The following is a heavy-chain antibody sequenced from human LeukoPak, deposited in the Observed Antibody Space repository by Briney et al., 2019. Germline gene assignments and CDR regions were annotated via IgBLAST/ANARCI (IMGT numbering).Heavy chain of an antibody. CDR2: IRDYNGNT. D-gene: IGHD3-22*01. CDR1: GYTFTIYG. V-gene: IGHV1-18*01. CDR3: ARVDPYDSSAYYFDY. Sequence: ASVSVSFKASGYTFTIYGISWVRQAPGQGLEWMGWIRDYNGNTNYAQKLQGRVTMTIDTSTSTAYMELRSLRSDDTAVYYCARVDPYDSSAYYFDYWGQGTLVTVSS. J-gene: IGHJ4*02.